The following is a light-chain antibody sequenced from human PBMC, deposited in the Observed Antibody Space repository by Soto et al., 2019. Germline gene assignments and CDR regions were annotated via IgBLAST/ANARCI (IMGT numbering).Light chain of an antibody. Sequence: QSSLTQPASVSGSPGQSITISCTGTSSDVGGYNYVSWYQLHPGKAPKLMISEVTNRPSGVSSRFSGSKSGNTASLTISGLQAEDEADYYCSSYTSNSNPYVFGTGTKVTVL. V-gene: IGLV2-14*01. CDR2: EVT. CDR3: SSYTSNSNPYV. J-gene: IGLJ1*01. CDR1: SSDVGGYNY.